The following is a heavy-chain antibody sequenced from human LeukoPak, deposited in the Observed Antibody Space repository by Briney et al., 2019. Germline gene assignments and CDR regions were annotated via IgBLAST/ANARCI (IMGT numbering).Heavy chain of an antibody. CDR3: AGVVRGEGYFDY. CDR1: AGSISSSSYY. Sequence: SETLSLTCTVSAGSISSSSYYWSWIRQPPGKGLEWIGYIYYSGSTNYNPSLKSRVTISVDTSKNQFSLKLSSVTAADTAVYYCAGVVRGEGYFDYWGQGTLVTVSS. V-gene: IGHV4-61*01. J-gene: IGHJ4*02. D-gene: IGHD3-10*01. CDR2: IYYSGST.